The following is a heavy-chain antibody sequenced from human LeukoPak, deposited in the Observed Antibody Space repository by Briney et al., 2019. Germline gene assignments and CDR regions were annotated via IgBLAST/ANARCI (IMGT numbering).Heavy chain of an antibody. CDR1: GFTLSSYA. J-gene: IGHJ4*02. V-gene: IGHV3-23*01. Sequence: GGSLRLSCAASGFTLSSYAMSWVRQAPGKGLEWVSAISDTGNTYHADSVKGRFTISRDNSKNTLYLQMNSLRAEDTAVYYCARGTGYSSNWPPHWGQGTLVTVSS. D-gene: IGHD6-13*01. CDR3: ARGTGYSSNWPPH. CDR2: ISDTGNT.